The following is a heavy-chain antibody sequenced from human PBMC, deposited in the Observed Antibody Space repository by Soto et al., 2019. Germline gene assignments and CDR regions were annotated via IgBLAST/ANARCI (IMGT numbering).Heavy chain of an antibody. CDR2: ITYDGSFE. CDR1: GFNFDNYG. Sequence: QVQLVESGGGVVQPGGSLRLSCQASGFNFDNYGMHWVRQAPSKGLEWVAVITYDGSFEYYADSVKGRFTISRDNSKNTLSLQLNNLKPEDPAVYHCAKGRVGGTFSTPSAVWGQGTLVTVSS. CDR3: AKGRVGGTFSTPSAV. V-gene: IGHV3-30*18. J-gene: IGHJ4*02. D-gene: IGHD1-26*01.